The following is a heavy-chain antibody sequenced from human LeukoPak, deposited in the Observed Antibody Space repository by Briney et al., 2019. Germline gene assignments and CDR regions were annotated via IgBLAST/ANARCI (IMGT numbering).Heavy chain of an antibody. D-gene: IGHD2-15*01. V-gene: IGHV1-8*01. Sequence: ASVKVSCKASGYTFSSVDINWVRQATGQGLEWMGWMNPNSGNTGYVQKSQGRATMTRNTSISTAYMELSSLRSDDTAVYYCARAKTKVVVATVYYYYGMDVWGQGTTVTVSS. CDR3: ARAKTKVVVATVYYYYGMDV. J-gene: IGHJ6*02. CDR2: MNPNSGNT. CDR1: GYTFSSVD.